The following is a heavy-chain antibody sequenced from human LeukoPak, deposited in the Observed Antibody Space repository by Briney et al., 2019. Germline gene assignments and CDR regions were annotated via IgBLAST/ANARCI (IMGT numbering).Heavy chain of an antibody. Sequence: GGSLRLSCAASGFTFSSYSMNWVRQAPGKGLEGVSYISSSGSTIYYADSVKGRYTISRDNVKNSLYLQMNSLTAEDTAVYYCGRDPDSWGQGTVVTVSS. CDR1: GFTFSSYS. V-gene: IGHV3-48*01. CDR2: ISSSGSTI. J-gene: IGHJ5*01. CDR3: GRDPDS.